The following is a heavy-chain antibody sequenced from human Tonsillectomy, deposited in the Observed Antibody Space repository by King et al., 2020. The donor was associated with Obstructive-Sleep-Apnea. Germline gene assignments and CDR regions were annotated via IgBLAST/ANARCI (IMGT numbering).Heavy chain of an antibody. V-gene: IGHV4-39*07. Sequence: QLQLQESGPGLVKPSETLSLTCTVSGGSIRISNYYWGWIRQPPGKGLECSGGMSYIGSTYYNPSLKSRVTISIDTSKNQFSLKLSSVTAADTAGYYFASENYYDSSGYSIFDYWGQGTLVTVSS. CDR2: MSYIGST. CDR3: ASENYYDSSGYSIFDY. J-gene: IGHJ4*02. D-gene: IGHD3-22*01. CDR1: GGSIRISNYY.